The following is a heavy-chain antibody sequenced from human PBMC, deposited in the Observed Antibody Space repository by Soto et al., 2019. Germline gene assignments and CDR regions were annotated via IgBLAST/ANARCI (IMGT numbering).Heavy chain of an antibody. Sequence: QVQLQESGPGLVKPSQTLSLTCTVSGGSISSGTDYWSWIRQHPGKGLEWIGYISYSGSTYYNPSLKSRVTISVDTSKNQFSLKLSSVTAADTAVYYCARDSLITIVRSNYYGMDVWGQGTTVTVSS. D-gene: IGHD3-10*01. J-gene: IGHJ6*02. CDR1: GGSISSGTDY. V-gene: IGHV4-31*03. CDR2: ISYSGST. CDR3: ARDSLITIVRSNYYGMDV.